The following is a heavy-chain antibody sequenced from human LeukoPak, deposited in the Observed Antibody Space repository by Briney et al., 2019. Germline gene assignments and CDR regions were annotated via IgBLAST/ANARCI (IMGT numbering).Heavy chain of an antibody. D-gene: IGHD6-19*01. CDR1: GYSFTRYA. CDR2: INAGNGNT. CDR3: ARDGYSSGWYLNWFDP. Sequence: GASVKVSCKAFGYSFTRYAMHWGRQAPGQRLEWMGWINAGNGNTKYSQKFQGRVTITRDTSASTVYMELSSLRSEDTAVYYCARDGYSSGWYLNWFDPWGQGTLVTVSS. V-gene: IGHV1-3*01. J-gene: IGHJ5*02.